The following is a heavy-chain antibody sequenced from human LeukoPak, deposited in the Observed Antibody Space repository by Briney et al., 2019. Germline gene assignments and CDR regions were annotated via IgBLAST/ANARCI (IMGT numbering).Heavy chain of an antibody. CDR1: GFTFSSSW. Sequence: PGGSLRLSCAASGFTFSSSWMTWVRQAPGKGLEWVASIREDGSEKTSVDSVKGRFTISRDNAKNSLYLQMNSLGLEDTALYYCANGPTASGYFSYFDYWGQGTPVTVSS. CDR2: IREDGSEK. D-gene: IGHD3-22*01. CDR3: ANGPTASGYFSYFDY. V-gene: IGHV3-7*01. J-gene: IGHJ4*02.